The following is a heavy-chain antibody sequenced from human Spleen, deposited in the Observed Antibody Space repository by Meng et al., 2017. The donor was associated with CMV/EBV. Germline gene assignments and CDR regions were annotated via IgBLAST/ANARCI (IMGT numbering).Heavy chain of an antibody. D-gene: IGHD6-13*01. V-gene: IGHV5-51*01. CDR2: IYHGDSDT. J-gene: IGHJ5*02. CDR3: ARQGGYSSPHPFDP. CDR1: GDSFTSYW. Sequence: KGYGDSFTSYWIGWVRQMPGKGLEWMGIIYHGDSDTRYSPSFQGQVTISADKSISTAYLQWSSLKASDTAMYYCARQGGYSSPHPFDPWGQGTLVTVSS.